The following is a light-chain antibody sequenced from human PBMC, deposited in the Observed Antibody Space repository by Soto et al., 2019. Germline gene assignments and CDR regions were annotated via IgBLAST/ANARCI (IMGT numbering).Light chain of an antibody. J-gene: IGKJ5*01. CDR2: GAS. Sequence: EIVLTQSPGTLSLSPGERATLSCRASQSVSVRHLAWYHQKPGQAPRLLIYGASSRATGIPDRISGTGSGTDFTLTISRLEPEDFAGYYCQQRHTWPITFGQRTRLEIK. CDR3: QQRHTWPIT. V-gene: IGKV3-20*01. CDR1: QSVSVRH.